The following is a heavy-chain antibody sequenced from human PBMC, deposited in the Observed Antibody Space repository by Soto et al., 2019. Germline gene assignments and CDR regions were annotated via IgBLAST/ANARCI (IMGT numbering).Heavy chain of an antibody. D-gene: IGHD6-13*01. CDR3: ARDSGSSWYYSRQT. Sequence: SETLSLTCTVSGGSISSGVYYWSWIRQHPGKGLEWISYMYYSGSTYYNPSLKSRVTISVYTSKNQFFLKLSSVTAADTAVYYCARDSGSSWYYSRQTWRQRRLVAVSS. CDR1: GGSISSGVYY. J-gene: IGHJ5*02. V-gene: IGHV4-31*03. CDR2: MYYSGST.